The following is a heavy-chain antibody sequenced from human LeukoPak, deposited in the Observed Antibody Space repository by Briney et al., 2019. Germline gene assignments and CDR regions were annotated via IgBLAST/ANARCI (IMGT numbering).Heavy chain of an antibody. D-gene: IGHD4-23*01. CDR3: AKSTSGGNSGGNAFDI. CDR2: ISWNSGSI. CDR1: GFNFNDYA. Sequence: GGSLRLSCAAPGFNFNDYAMHWVRQAPGEGLEWPSGISWNSGSIGYADSVKGRFTVSRDNAKDSVYLQMNSLRDEDTALYSCAKSTSGGNSGGNAFDIWGQGTMVTVSS. V-gene: IGHV3-9*01. J-gene: IGHJ3*02.